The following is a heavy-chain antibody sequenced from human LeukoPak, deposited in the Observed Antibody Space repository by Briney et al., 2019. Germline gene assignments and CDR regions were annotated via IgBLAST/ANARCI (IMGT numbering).Heavy chain of an antibody. CDR1: GFTFSNYV. Sequence: PGGSLRLSCAASGFTFSNYVMNGVRQAPGKGLEWVSGISGSGDSTYYADSVKGRFTISRDNSKYTLFLQMNSLRAEDTAAYYCAKVRAPSGWFNSDYWGQGTLVTVSS. CDR3: AKVRAPSGWFNSDY. V-gene: IGHV3-23*01. CDR2: ISGSGDST. J-gene: IGHJ4*02. D-gene: IGHD6-19*01.